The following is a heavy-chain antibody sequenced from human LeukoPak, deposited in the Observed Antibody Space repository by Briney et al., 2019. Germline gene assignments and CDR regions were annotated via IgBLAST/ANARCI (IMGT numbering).Heavy chain of an antibody. V-gene: IGHV3-73*01. CDR1: GFTFSGSA. CDR3: TRLGQLWEYY. Sequence: PGGSLRLSCAASGFTFSGSAMHWVRQASGRGLEWVGRIRSKANNYATAYSASAKGRFTISRDDSKNTTYLQMNSLKTEDTAVYYCTRLGQLWEYYWGQGTLVTVSS. J-gene: IGHJ4*02. D-gene: IGHD3-16*01. CDR2: IRSKANNYAT.